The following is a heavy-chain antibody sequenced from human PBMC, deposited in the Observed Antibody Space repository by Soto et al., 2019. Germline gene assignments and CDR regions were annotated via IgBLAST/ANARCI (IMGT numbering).Heavy chain of an antibody. Sequence: SETLSLTCTVSGGSISTYYWSWIRQPPGKGLEWIGYIYYSGTTNYNPSLKSRVTISVDTSKNQFSLKLSSVTAADTAVYYCGGGKYSGSYYDWFDPWGQGTLVTVSS. CDR2: IYYSGTT. V-gene: IGHV4-59*01. D-gene: IGHD1-26*01. CDR3: GGGKYSGSYYDWFDP. J-gene: IGHJ5*02. CDR1: GGSISTYY.